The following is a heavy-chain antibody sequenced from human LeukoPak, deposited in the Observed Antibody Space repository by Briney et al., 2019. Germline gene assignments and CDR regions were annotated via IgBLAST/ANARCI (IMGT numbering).Heavy chain of an antibody. J-gene: IGHJ6*01. CDR2: IYYSGRT. V-gene: IGHV4-31*03. Sequence: SETLSLSCTVSGGSISSGGYYWSWVRQHPGEGLEWNGYIYYSGRTYYHPSLKGRVTISVDTSKKRFSLKLSSVTAADTAEYYCARAWVYDFLTYGMAVWGQGTKVNVS. D-gene: IGHD3-9*01. CDR3: ARAWVYDFLTYGMAV. CDR1: GGSISSGGYY.